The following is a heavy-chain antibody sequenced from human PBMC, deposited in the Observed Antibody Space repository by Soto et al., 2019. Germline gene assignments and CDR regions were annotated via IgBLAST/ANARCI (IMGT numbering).Heavy chain of an antibody. Sequence: LSLTCTVSGGPIIPYYWSWIRQPAGKGLEWIGRIYYTGSTNHNPPLKSRVSMSLDTARNQISLKVKSVTAADTAVYYCAREGGYFGSSGSGVYHYYGVDVWGRGTTVTVSS. CDR3: AREGGYFGSSGSGVYHYYGVDV. D-gene: IGHD3-22*01. CDR1: GGPIIPYY. J-gene: IGHJ6*02. CDR2: IYYTGST. V-gene: IGHV4-4*07.